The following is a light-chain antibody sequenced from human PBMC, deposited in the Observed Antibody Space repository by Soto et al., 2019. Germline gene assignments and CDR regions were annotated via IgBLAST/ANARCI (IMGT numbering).Light chain of an antibody. CDR3: QQYSSHST. V-gene: IGKV1-5*03. CDR1: QSTSSY. Sequence: DMQMAQSASTLSASVGGRFTVTCRASQSTSSYLAWYQQKPGKAPKLLIYQASSLENGVPSRFSGSGSGTEFSLTISSLQPDDFATYYCQQYSSHSTFGQGTKVDI. J-gene: IGKJ1*01. CDR2: QAS.